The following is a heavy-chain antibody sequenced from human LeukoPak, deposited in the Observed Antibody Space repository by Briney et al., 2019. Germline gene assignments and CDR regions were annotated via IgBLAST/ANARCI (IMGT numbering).Heavy chain of an antibody. CDR3: AKDRIAEAGTFAFDI. CDR2: IKQDGSEE. V-gene: IGHV3-7*03. D-gene: IGHD6-13*01. Sequence: GGSLRLSCAASGFTFSSYWMTWVRQASGKGLEWVANIKQDGSEEYYVDSVKGRFTISRDNAKNSLYLQMNSLRAEDTAVYYCAKDRIAEAGTFAFDIWGQGTMVTVSS. CDR1: GFTFSSYW. J-gene: IGHJ3*02.